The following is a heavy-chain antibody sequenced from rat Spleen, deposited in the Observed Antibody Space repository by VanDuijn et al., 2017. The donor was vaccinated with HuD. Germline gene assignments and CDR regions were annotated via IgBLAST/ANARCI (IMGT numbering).Heavy chain of an antibody. V-gene: IGHV5-7*01. CDR3: ARQFPTTYYFDY. CDR2: ITYDGNNP. J-gene: IGHJ2*01. D-gene: IGHD1-11*01. Sequence: EVQLVESGGGLVQPGGSLKLSCAASGFTFSDFYMAWVRQAPKKGLEWVAGITYDGNNPFYRDSVKGRFTISRVDAKNSLYLQMDSLRSEDTATYYCARQFPTTYYFDYWGQGVMVTVSS. CDR1: GFTFSDFY.